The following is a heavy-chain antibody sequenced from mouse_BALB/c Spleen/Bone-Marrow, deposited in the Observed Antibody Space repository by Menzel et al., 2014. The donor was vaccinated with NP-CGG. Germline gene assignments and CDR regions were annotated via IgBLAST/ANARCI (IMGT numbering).Heavy chain of an antibody. CDR3: ARHAYYDQTEVSFVY. D-gene: IGHD2-4*01. CDR2: ISGGGSYT. V-gene: IGHV5-9-2*01. Sequence: EVQRVESGGGLVKSGGSLKLSCAASGFTFSNYGMSWVRQTPEKRLERVATISGGGSYTFYSDSVKGRFTISRDNAKNNLYLQLSSLRSEDTALYYCARHAYYDQTEVSFVYWGQGTLVTVSA. J-gene: IGHJ3*01. CDR1: GFTFSNYG.